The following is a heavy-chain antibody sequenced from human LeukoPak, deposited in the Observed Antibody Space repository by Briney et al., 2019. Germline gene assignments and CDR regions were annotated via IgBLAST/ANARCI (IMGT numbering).Heavy chain of an antibody. V-gene: IGHV1-2*02. CDR3: ARAYYDSSGYALTANWFDP. Sequence: GASVKVSCKASGYTFTGYYMHWVRQAPGQGLEWMGWINPSSGGTNYAQKFQGRVTMTRDTSISTAYMELSRLRSDDTAVYYCARAYYDSSGYALTANWFDPWGQGTLVTVST. CDR2: INPSSGGT. CDR1: GYTFTGYY. D-gene: IGHD3-22*01. J-gene: IGHJ5*02.